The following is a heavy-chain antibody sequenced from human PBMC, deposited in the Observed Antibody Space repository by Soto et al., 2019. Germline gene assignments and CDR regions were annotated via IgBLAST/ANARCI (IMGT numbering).Heavy chain of an antibody. CDR1: GGTFSSYT. D-gene: IGHD6-19*01. J-gene: IGHJ4*02. CDR3: ARESEYSRGWYGYFDY. V-gene: IGHV1-69*04. CDR2: IIPILGIA. Sequence: SVKVSCKASGGTFSSYTISWVRQAPGQGLEWMGRIIPILGIANYAQKFQGRVTITADKSTSTAYMELSSLRSEDTAVYYCARESEYSRGWYGYFDYWGQGTLVTVSS.